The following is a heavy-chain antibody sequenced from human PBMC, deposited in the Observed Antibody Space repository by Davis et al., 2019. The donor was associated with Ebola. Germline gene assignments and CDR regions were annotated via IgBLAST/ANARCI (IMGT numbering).Heavy chain of an antibody. D-gene: IGHD6-19*01. J-gene: IGHJ4*02. Sequence: SGPTLVKPTQTLTLTCTFSGFSLSSSGVGVGWIRQPPGKALEWLALIYWNDDKRCRASLKSRLTISKDTSKNQVVLTMTNMDPVDTATYYCAYRAGYSSGRHGNYFDYWGQGTLVTVSS. V-gene: IGHV2-5*01. CDR3: AYRAGYSSGRHGNYFDY. CDR2: IYWNDDK. CDR1: GFSLSSSGVG.